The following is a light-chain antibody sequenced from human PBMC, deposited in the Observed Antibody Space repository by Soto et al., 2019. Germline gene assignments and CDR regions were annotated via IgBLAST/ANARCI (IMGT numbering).Light chain of an antibody. V-gene: IGLV2-14*01. CDR3: SSYTSSSTPVV. CDR1: SSDIGGYNS. J-gene: IGLJ2*01. CDR2: DVS. Sequence: QSALTQPASVSGSPGQSITISCTGTSSDIGGYNSVSWYQQHPGKAPKLMIYDVSNRPSGVSNRFSGSKSGNTASLTISGLQAEDEADYYCSSYTSSSTPVVFGGGTQLTVL.